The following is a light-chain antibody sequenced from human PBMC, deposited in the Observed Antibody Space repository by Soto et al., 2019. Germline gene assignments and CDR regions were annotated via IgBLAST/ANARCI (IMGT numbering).Light chain of an antibody. Sequence: QSVLTQPPSVSAAPGQKVTISCSGSSSNIGSNSVCWYQQLPGTAPKLLICDDNERPSGIPDRFSGSKSGTSATLGITGLQTGDEADYYCGTWDSSLSAVIFGGGTQLTVL. CDR2: DDN. V-gene: IGLV1-51*01. CDR1: SSNIGSNS. J-gene: IGLJ2*01. CDR3: GTWDSSLSAVI.